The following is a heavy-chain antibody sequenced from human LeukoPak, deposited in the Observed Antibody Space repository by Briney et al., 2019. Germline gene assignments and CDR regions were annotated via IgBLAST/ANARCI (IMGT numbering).Heavy chain of an antibody. CDR2: ISAYNGNT. D-gene: IGHD2-2*01. CDR1: GYTFTSYG. V-gene: IGHV1-18*01. Sequence: ASVKVSCKASGYTFTSYGISRVRQAPGQGLEWMGWISAYNGNTNYAQKLQGRVTMTTDTSTSTAYMELRSLRSDDTAVYYCARSDIVVVPAAIGLDYWGQGTLVTVSS. J-gene: IGHJ4*02. CDR3: ARSDIVVVPAAIGLDY.